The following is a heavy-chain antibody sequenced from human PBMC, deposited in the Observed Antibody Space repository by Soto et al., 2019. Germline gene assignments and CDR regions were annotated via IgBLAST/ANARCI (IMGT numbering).Heavy chain of an antibody. J-gene: IGHJ4*02. V-gene: IGHV1-3*05. CDR1: GYTFTSYA. CDR3: ARSIVVVTALDY. D-gene: IGHD2-21*02. CDR2: INAGNGNT. Sequence: QVQLVQSGAEEKKPGASVKVSCKASGYTFTSYAMHWVRQAPGQRLEWMGWINAGNGNTKYSQKFQGRVTITRDTSESKAYMELSSLRSEDTAVYYCARSIVVVTALDYWGQGTLVTVSS.